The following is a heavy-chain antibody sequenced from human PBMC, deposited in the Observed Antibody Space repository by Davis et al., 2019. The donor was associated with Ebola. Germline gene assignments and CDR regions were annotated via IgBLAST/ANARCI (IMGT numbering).Heavy chain of an antibody. CDR1: GLTFSSYSMN. CDR3: VRQSIVAPETLYYNYDVDV. J-gene: IGHJ6*04. V-gene: IGHV4-59*05. Sequence: GSLRLSCAASGLTFSSYSMNWVRQAPGKGLEWIGTIHYSGSTYYNPSLKSRVTISADTSKSQFSLRLSSVSAADTAIYYCVRQSIVAPETLYYNYDVDVWGKGTTVAVSS. D-gene: IGHD1-26*01. CDR2: IHYSGST.